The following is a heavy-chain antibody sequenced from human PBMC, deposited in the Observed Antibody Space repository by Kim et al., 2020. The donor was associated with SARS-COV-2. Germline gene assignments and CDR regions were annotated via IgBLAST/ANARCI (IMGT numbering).Heavy chain of an antibody. J-gene: IGHJ4*02. CDR3: AKPAGGNGVYFDY. V-gene: IGHV3-53*01. CDR2: IYTSGST. Sequence: GGSLRLSCAASGFSVTSYYMSWVRQAPGKGLEWVSVIYTSGSTYYADSVKGRFTMSRDTSKNTLCLQMNTVRPEDTALYYCAKPAGGNGVYFDYFGQGTL. D-gene: IGHD6-25*01. CDR1: GFSVTSYY.